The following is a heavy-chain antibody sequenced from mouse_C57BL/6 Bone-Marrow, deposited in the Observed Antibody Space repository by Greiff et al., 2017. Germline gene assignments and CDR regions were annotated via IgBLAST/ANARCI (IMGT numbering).Heavy chain of an antibody. V-gene: IGHV1-22*01. J-gene: IGHJ2*01. Sequence: VQLQQSGPELVKPGASVKMSCKASGYTFTDYNMHWVKQSHGKSLEWIGYINPSNGGTSYNQKFKGKATLTVNKSSSTAYMELRSLTSEDSAVYYCARDFGYSWYYGSSLDFDYWGQGTTLTVSS. CDR3: ARDFGYSWYYGSSLDFDY. CDR1: GYTFTDYN. CDR2: INPSNGGT. D-gene: IGHD1-1*01.